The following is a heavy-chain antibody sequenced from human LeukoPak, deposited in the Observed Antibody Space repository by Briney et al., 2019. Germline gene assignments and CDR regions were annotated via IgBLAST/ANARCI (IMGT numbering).Heavy chain of an antibody. CDR1: GGSISSSSYY. CDR3: ARQGYCSGGSCYSYFDY. V-gene: IGHV4-39*01. Sequence: SETLSLTCTVSGGSISSSSYYWGWIRQPPGKGLEWIGSIYYSGSTYYNPSLKSRVTISADTSKNQFSLKLSSVTAADTAVYYCARQGYCSGGSCYSYFDYWGQGTLVTVSS. J-gene: IGHJ4*02. D-gene: IGHD2-15*01. CDR2: IYYSGST.